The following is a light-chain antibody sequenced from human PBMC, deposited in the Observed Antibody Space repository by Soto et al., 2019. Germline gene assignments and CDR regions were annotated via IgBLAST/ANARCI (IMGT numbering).Light chain of an antibody. CDR3: QQRSNWPPLT. Sequence: EIVLTQSPATLSLSPGERATLSCRASQSVSSYLAWYQQKAGQTPRLLIYDASNRATGIPARLSGSGSGTDFTLTISSLEAEDFAGYYCQQRSNWPPLTFGGGTKVEIK. V-gene: IGKV3-11*01. CDR2: DAS. J-gene: IGKJ4*01. CDR1: QSVSSY.